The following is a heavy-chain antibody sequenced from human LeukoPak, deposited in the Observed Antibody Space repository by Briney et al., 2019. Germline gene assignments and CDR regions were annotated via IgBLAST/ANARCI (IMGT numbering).Heavy chain of an antibody. D-gene: IGHD2-2*02. CDR1: GYTFTTYA. CDR3: ARDRDIVVVPAAIRMDY. CDR2: INAGNGNT. Sequence: GASVKVTCMASGYTFTTYAIDWVRQAPGQRLEWMGWINAGNGNTKYSQKFQARVTITRDTSASTAYMELSSLRSEDTAVYYCARDRDIVVVPAAIRMDYWGQGTLVTVSS. J-gene: IGHJ4*02. V-gene: IGHV1-3*01.